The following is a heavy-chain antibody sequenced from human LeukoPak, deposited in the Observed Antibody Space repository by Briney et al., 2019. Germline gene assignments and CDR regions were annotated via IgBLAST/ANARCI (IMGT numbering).Heavy chain of an antibody. CDR2: IYTSGST. Sequence: SETLSLTCTVSGVSISSYYLSWIRQPAGKGLEWVGRIYTSGSTNYNPSLKSRVTMSVDTSKNQFSLKLSSVTAADTAVYYCASKQWELQGFDYWGQGTLVTVSS. CDR1: GVSISSYY. J-gene: IGHJ4*02. D-gene: IGHD1-26*01. V-gene: IGHV4-4*07. CDR3: ASKQWELQGFDY.